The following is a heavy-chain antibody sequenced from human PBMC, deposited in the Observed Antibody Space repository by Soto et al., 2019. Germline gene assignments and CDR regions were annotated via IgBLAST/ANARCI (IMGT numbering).Heavy chain of an antibody. J-gene: IGHJ4*02. Sequence: GGSLRLSCAASGFTFSSYWMSWVRQAPGKGLEWVANIKQDGSEKYYVDSVKGRFTISRDNAKNTLYLQMNSLRAEDTAVFFCSKDRGTMVRGVIRYFDYWGQGTLVTVSS. CDR2: IKQDGSEK. CDR3: SKDRGTMVRGVIRYFDY. CDR1: GFTFSSYW. D-gene: IGHD3-10*01. V-gene: IGHV3-7*03.